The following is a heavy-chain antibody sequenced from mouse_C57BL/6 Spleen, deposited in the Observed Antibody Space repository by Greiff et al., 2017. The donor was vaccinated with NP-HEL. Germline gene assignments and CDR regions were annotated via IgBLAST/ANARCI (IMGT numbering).Heavy chain of an antibody. V-gene: IGHV5-9-1*02. J-gene: IGHJ3*01. CDR2: ISSGGDYI. CDR1: GFTFSSYA. D-gene: IGHD2-5*01. CDR3: TRDLPYSNYGAWFAY. Sequence: EVMLVESGEGLVKPGGSLKLSCAASGFTFSSYAMSWVRQTPEKRLEWVAYISSGGDYIYYADTVKGRFTISRDNARNTLYLQMSSLKSEDTAMYYCTRDLPYSNYGAWFAYWGQGTLVTVSA.